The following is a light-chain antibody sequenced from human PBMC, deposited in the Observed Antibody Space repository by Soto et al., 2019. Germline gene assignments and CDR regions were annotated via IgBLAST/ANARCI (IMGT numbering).Light chain of an antibody. Sequence: VVTQSPATLSVFPGETATLSCRASQSVSSDLAWYQHRPVQAPRLLIYGASTRATGIPARFRGSGSGTEFRLTISSLQSVDFATNYCQQYNTWHPKMAFGRGTKVEIK. CDR2: GAS. CDR3: QQYNTWHPKMA. CDR1: QSVSSD. J-gene: IGKJ1*01. V-gene: IGKV3-15*01.